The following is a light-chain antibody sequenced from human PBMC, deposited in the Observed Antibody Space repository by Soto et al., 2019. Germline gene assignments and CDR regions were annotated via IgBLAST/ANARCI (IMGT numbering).Light chain of an antibody. J-gene: IGKJ1*01. CDR1: QTILYSSNNKSY. CDR2: WAS. Sequence: DIVMTQSPDSLAVSLGERATINCKSSQTILYSSNNKSYLGWCTQKAGQPPKLLLYWASYRESGVPERDTRSGARTDCARTISSLQAEDVAVDYCQQYYDNTWTFGQGTKVDIK. V-gene: IGKV4-1*01. CDR3: QQYYDNTWT.